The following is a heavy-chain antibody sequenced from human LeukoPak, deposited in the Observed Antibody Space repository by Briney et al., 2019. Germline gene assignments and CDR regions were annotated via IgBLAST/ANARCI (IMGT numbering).Heavy chain of an antibody. CDR1: GYTFTNYG. J-gene: IGHJ4*02. D-gene: IGHD6-13*01. Sequence: ASVKASCKASGYTFTNYGLSWARQAPGQGLEWIGWISTYNGNTNYAQKFQGRVTMTTDTSTSTGYMEMRSLRSDDTAVYYCARGGVSNSWYRTPDYWGQGTLVTVSS. CDR2: ISTYNGNT. CDR3: ARGGVSNSWYRTPDY. V-gene: IGHV1-18*01.